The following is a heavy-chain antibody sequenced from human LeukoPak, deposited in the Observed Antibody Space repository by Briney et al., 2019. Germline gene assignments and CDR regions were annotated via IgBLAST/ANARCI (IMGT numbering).Heavy chain of an antibody. CDR2: ITDSGTTT. J-gene: IGHJ6*02. CDR1: GFTFSNYA. CDR3: AKVRVDPQVVPAARWDYYYYYGMDV. V-gene: IGHV3-23*01. Sequence: GGSLRLSCAASGFTFSNYAMSWVRQAPGKGLEWVSTITDSGTTTFYADSVKGRFTISRDNFKDTVYLQMNSLRAEDTAVYYCAKVRVDPQVVPAARWDYYYYYGMDVWGQGTTVTVSS. D-gene: IGHD2-2*01.